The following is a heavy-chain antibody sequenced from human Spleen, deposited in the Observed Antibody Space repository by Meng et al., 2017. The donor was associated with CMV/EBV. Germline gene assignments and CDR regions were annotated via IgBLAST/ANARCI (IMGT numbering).Heavy chain of an antibody. CDR2: IEQDGTER. J-gene: IGHJ4*02. V-gene: IGHV3-7*01. Sequence: GESLKISCAASGFSFSSYWMSWVRQAPGKGLEWVANIEQDGTERYYVDSVKGRFTISRDNAKNSLYLQMNSLRAEDTAVYYCARGGGYEEALFWGQGTLVTVSS. D-gene: IGHD5-12*01. CDR1: GFSFSSYW. CDR3: ARGGGYEEALF.